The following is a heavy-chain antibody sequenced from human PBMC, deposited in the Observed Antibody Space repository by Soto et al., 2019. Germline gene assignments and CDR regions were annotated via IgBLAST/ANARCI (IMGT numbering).Heavy chain of an antibody. D-gene: IGHD3-10*01. V-gene: IGHV3-53*01. Sequence: EVQLMESGGGLIQPGGSLRLSCAASGFTVSSNYMSWVRQAPGKGLEWVSVIYSGGSTYYADSVKGRFTISRDNSKNTLYLQMNSLRAEDTAVYYCARDWRSRREYGPYYYYGMDVWGQGTTVTVSS. J-gene: IGHJ6*02. CDR2: IYSGGST. CDR1: GFTVSSNY. CDR3: ARDWRSRREYGPYYYYGMDV.